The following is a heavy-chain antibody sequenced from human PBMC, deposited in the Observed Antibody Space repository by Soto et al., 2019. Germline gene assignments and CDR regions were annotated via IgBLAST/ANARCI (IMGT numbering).Heavy chain of an antibody. CDR1: GFPFRDYA. V-gene: IGHV3-23*01. J-gene: IGHJ4*02. CDR3: GKERRGSGWSVCNF. CDR2: SSGNGDSA. Sequence: VQLLESGGGLVQPGGSLRLSCAASGFPFRDYAMNWVRQAPGKGLEWVSDSSGNGDSARYADSVKGRFTVSRDNSRDTLYLQMNSLRVDDTAVYYCGKERRGSGWSVCNFSGQGTLVTVSS. D-gene: IGHD6-19*01.